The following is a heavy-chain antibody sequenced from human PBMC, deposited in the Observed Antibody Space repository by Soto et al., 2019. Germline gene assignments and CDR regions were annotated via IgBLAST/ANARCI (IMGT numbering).Heavy chain of an antibody. V-gene: IGHV4-39*01. J-gene: IGHJ4*02. CDR2: IVSSGAM. D-gene: IGHD2-21*02. Sequence: SSETLSLTCSVSGASVRSSRFYCGWIPQTPGKGLEWIGSIVSSGAMHPNPSLRSRIDISLDSSQNKLSLDLFSVTAADTSVYYCARQETASGSHYLSPVGHWGQGILVTVSS. CDR3: ARQETASGSHYLSPVGH. CDR1: GASVRSSRFY.